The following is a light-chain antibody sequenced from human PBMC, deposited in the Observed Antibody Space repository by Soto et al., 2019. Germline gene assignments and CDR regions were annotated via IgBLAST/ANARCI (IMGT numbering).Light chain of an antibody. V-gene: IGKV3-20*01. J-gene: IGKJ2*01. CDR3: QQYGSSPNT. CDR1: ESVSLNY. Sequence: EIVLTQSAGTLSLSPGERATLSCRASESVSLNYLAWYQQKPGQTPRLLIYGASRRATGIPDRFTAGGSGTDFTLTITRLEPEDFAVYYCQQYGSSPNTFGQGTKLEIK. CDR2: GAS.